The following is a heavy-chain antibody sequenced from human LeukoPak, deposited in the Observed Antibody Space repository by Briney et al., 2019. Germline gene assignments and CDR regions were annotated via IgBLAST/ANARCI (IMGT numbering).Heavy chain of an antibody. J-gene: IGHJ6*02. V-gene: IGHV4-39*07. D-gene: IGHD3-10*01. CDR2: IYYSGST. Sequence: PSETLSLTCTVSGGSISSSSYHWGWIRQPPGKGLEWIGSIYYSGSTYYNPSLKSRVTISVDTSKNQFSLKLSSVTAADTAVYYCARGPSSSITYLYYYGMDVWGQGTTVTVSS. CDR1: GGSISSSSYH. CDR3: ARGPSSSITYLYYYGMDV.